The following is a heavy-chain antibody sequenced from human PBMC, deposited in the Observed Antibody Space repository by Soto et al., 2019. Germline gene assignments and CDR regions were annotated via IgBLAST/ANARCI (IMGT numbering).Heavy chain of an antibody. Sequence: ASVKVSCKASGGTFSSYTISWVRQAPGQGLEWMGRIIPILGIANYAQKFQGRVTITADKSTRTAYMELGSLRSEDTAVYYYARDPTPGDFWSGAVDYYYYYYMDVWGKGTTVTVSS. CDR2: IIPILGIA. CDR3: ARDPTPGDFWSGAVDYYYYYYMDV. CDR1: GGTFSSYT. J-gene: IGHJ6*03. D-gene: IGHD3-3*01. V-gene: IGHV1-69*10.